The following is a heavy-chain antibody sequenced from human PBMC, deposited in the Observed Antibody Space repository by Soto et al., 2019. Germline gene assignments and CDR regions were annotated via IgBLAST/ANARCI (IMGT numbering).Heavy chain of an antibody. V-gene: IGHV1-18*04. Sequence: GASVKVSCKASGYTFTSYGISWVRQAPGQGLEWMGWISAYNGNTNYAQKLQGRVTMTTDTSTSTAYMELRSLRSDDTAVYYCASAPRNPTAVAGIRWGQGTLVTVSS. CDR1: GYTFTSYG. J-gene: IGHJ4*02. D-gene: IGHD6-19*01. CDR3: ASAPRNPTAVAGIR. CDR2: ISAYNGNT.